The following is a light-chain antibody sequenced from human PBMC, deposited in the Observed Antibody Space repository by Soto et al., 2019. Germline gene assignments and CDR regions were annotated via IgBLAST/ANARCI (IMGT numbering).Light chain of an antibody. J-gene: IGKJ3*01. Sequence: EIVMTQSPATLSVSPGERATLSCRASQSVSSNLAWYQQKPGQAPRLLIYGESTRATGIPARFSGSGSGTEFTLTISSLQSEDFAVYYCQQYNNWPPGVTFGPGTKEDIK. CDR3: QQYNNWPPGVT. CDR2: GES. V-gene: IGKV3-15*01. CDR1: QSVSSN.